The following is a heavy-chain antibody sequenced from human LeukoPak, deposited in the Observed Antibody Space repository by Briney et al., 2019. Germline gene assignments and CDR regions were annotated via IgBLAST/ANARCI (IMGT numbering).Heavy chain of an antibody. CDR3: ARGIIAVAVGYYFDY. V-gene: IGHV3-7*01. J-gene: IGHJ4*02. CDR2: IKQDGSEK. CDR1: GFTFSSYW. Sequence: GGSLRLSCAASGFTFSSYWMSLVRQAPGKGLEWVANIKQDGSEKYYVDSVKGRFTISRDNAKNSLYLQMNSLRAEDTAVYYCARGIIAVAVGYYFDYWGQGTLVTVSS. D-gene: IGHD6-19*01.